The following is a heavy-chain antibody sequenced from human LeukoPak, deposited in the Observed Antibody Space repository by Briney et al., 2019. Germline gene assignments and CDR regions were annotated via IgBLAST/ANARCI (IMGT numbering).Heavy chain of an antibody. CDR2: IYYSGST. D-gene: IGHD6-19*01. J-gene: IGHJ6*04. CDR3: ARHRGGAVAALTLDV. V-gene: IGHV4-39*01. CDR1: GGSISSSSYY. Sequence: PSETLSLTCTVSGGSISSSSYYWGWIRQPPGQGLEWIGSIYYSGSTYYNPSLKSRVTISVDTSKNQFSLKLSSVTAADTAVYYCARHRGGAVAALTLDVWGKGTTVTVSS.